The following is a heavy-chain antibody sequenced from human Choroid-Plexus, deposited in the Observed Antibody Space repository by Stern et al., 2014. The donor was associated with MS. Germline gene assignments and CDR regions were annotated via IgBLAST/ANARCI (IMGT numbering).Heavy chain of an antibody. Sequence: MQLVESGAEVKKLGASVKVSCKTSGYIFTGYYIHWVRQAPGQGLEWMAWINPNTGGTKYAQKFQGRVTMSRDTSISTAYVELSSLTSDDTAVYYCARDQRGITSFGVVTDYYYLGMDVWGQGTTVTVSS. J-gene: IGHJ6*02. CDR1: GYIFTGYY. V-gene: IGHV1-2*02. CDR2: INPNTGGT. D-gene: IGHD3-3*01. CDR3: ARDQRGITSFGVVTDYYYLGMDV.